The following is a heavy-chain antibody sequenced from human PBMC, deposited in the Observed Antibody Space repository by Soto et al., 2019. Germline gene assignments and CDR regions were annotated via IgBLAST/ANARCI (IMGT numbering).Heavy chain of an antibody. CDR3: AKDRGRGSPVSGGMDV. CDR2: ISSASNHI. V-gene: IGHV3-21*01. D-gene: IGHD3-3*01. Sequence: PGGSLRLSCAASGFNFSSYNINWVRQAPGKGLEWVSSISSASNHIFYADSVKGRSTISRDNAKSSLNLQMNSLRAEDTAVYYCAKDRGRGSPVSGGMDVWGQGTTVTVSS. CDR1: GFNFSSYN. J-gene: IGHJ6*02.